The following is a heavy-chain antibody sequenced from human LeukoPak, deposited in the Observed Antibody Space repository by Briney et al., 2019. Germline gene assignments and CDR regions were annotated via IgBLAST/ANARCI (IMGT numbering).Heavy chain of an antibody. J-gene: IGHJ4*02. CDR1: GFNFDDYA. Sequence: GGSLRLSCAASGFNFDDYAMAWVRQAPGKGLEWVSVISGTGDSPYYADSVKGRLTISRDSSKNTLFLQMNSLRAEDTAVYYCAKYCSGGNCYSGLYWGQGTLVTVSS. CDR2: ISGTGDSP. V-gene: IGHV3-23*01. CDR3: AKYCSGGNCYSGLY. D-gene: IGHD2-15*01.